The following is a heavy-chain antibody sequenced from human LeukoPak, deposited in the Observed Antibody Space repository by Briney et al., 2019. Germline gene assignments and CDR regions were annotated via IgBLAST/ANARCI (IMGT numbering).Heavy chain of an antibody. D-gene: IGHD2-8*02. J-gene: IGHJ4*02. Sequence: ASVKVSCKASGYTFTSYGISWVRQAPGQGLEWMGWINPNSGGTNYAQKFQGRVTMTRDTSISTAYMELSRLRSDDTAVYYCARAFSSPPNPTGGTDYWGQGTLVTVSS. CDR1: GYTFTSYG. CDR2: INPNSGGT. CDR3: ARAFSSPPNPTGGTDY. V-gene: IGHV1-2*02.